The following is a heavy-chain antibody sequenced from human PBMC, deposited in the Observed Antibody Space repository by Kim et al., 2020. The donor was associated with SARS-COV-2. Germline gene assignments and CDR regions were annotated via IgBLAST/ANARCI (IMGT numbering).Heavy chain of an antibody. D-gene: IGHD1-1*01. CDR2: IIPIFRTA. CDR1: GGSRHP. J-gene: IGHJ3*01. V-gene: IGHV1-69*13. CDR3: AGYTGVNDAFDL. Sequence: SVKVSCKASGGSRHPITWVRQAPGQGLEWVGGIIPIFRTATYAQHFQGRVTITPDESTSTTYMELNSLSSEDTAVYYCAGYTGVNDAFDLWGQGTLVTVSS.